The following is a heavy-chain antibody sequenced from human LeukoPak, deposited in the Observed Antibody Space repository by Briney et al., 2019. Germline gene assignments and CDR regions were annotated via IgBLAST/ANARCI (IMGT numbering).Heavy chain of an antibody. V-gene: IGHV4-61*02. J-gene: IGHJ6*02. CDR2: IYTSGST. D-gene: IGHD2-2*01. Sequence: SQTLSLTCTVSGGSISSGSYYWSWIRQPAGKGLEWIGRIYTSGSTNYKPSLKSRVTIPVDTSKNQFSLKLSSVTAADTAVYYCARSEVVPAYYDGLDVWGQGTTVTVSS. CDR1: GGSISSGSYY. CDR3: ARSEVVPAYYDGLDV.